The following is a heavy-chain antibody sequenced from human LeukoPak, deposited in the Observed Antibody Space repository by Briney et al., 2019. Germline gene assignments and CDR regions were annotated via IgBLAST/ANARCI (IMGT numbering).Heavy chain of an antibody. J-gene: IGHJ4*02. CDR2: ISSSSSYI. D-gene: IGHD4-17*01. CDR3: AREPSYGDYLDY. V-gene: IGHV3-21*01. Sequence: GGSLRLSCAASGFTFSSYSMNWVRQAPGKGLEWVSSISSSSSYIYYADSVKGRFTISRDNAKNSLCLQMNSLRAEDTAVYYCAREPSYGDYLDYWGQGTLVTVSS. CDR1: GFTFSSYS.